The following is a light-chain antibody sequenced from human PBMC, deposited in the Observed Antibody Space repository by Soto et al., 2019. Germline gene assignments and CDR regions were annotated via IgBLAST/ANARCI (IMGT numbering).Light chain of an antibody. J-gene: IGKJ1*01. Sequence: DIHVTQSPYHLSASVVDRVTITCRASQSISSWLAWYQQKPGKAPKLLIYKASSLESGVPSRFSGSGSGTEFTLTISSLQPDDFATYYCQQYNSYSRTFGQGTKVDIK. CDR1: QSISSW. V-gene: IGKV1-5*03. CDR3: QQYNSYSRT. CDR2: KAS.